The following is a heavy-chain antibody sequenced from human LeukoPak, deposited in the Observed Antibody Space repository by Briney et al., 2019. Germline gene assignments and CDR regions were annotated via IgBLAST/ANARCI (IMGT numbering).Heavy chain of an antibody. CDR1: GGSISSGGYY. V-gene: IGHV4-31*03. CDR3: ARGDGYNYDY. CDR2: IYYSASA. J-gene: IGHJ4*02. D-gene: IGHD5-24*01. Sequence: SETLSLTCTVSGGSISSGGYYWSWIRQHPGKGLEWIGYIYYSASAYYNPALKSRVTISVDTSKNQFSLNLRSVTAADTAVYYCARGDGYNYDYWGQGPLVTVSS.